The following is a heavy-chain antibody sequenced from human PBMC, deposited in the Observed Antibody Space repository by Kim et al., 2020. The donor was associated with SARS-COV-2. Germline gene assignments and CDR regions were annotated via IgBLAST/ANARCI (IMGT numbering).Heavy chain of an antibody. V-gene: IGHV1-69*02. Sequence: VKVSCKASGGTFSSYTISWVRQAPGQGLEWMGRIIPILGIANYAQKFQGRVTITADKSTSTAYMELSSLRSEDTAVYYCAREYYYYGSGSYYTSYYYYYGMDVWGQGTTVTVSS. CDR3: AREYYYYGSGSYYTSYYYYYGMDV. CDR1: GGTFSSYT. J-gene: IGHJ6*02. D-gene: IGHD3-10*01. CDR2: IIPILGIA.